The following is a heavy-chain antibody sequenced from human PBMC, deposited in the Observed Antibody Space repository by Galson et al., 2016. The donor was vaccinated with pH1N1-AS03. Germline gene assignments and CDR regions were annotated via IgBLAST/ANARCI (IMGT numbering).Heavy chain of an antibody. D-gene: IGHD2-2*01. Sequence: ETLSLTCAVSGYSITSGYYWGWIRQPPGKGLEWIGSIYPSWSTYYNPSLQSRVTISVDTAKNQFSLKLSSVTAADTAVYYCPRAGADIVVVPAGWFDPWGQGTLVTVSS. V-gene: IGHV4-38-2*01. CDR1: GYSITSGYY. CDR2: IYPSWST. CDR3: PRAGADIVVVPAGWFDP. J-gene: IGHJ5*02.